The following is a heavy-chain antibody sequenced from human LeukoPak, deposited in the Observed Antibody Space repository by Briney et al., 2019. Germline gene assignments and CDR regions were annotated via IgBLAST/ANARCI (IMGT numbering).Heavy chain of an antibody. J-gene: IGHJ4*02. D-gene: IGHD4-17*01. CDR2: ISGSGGST. CDR1: GFTFSSYV. Sequence: GGSLRLSCAASGFTFSSYVMSWVRQAPGKGLEWVSAISGSGGSTYYADSVKGRFTISRDNSKNTLYLQMNSLRAEDTAVYYCARSTVTTPYYFDYWGQGTLVTVSS. CDR3: ARSTVTTPYYFDY. V-gene: IGHV3-23*01.